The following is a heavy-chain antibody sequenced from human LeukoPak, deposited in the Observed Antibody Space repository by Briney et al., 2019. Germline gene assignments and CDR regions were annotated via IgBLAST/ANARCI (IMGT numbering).Heavy chain of an antibody. V-gene: IGHV3-30*18. CDR3: AKDQRIAAAGESDY. CDR1: GFTFSSYG. CDR2: ISYDGSNK. D-gene: IGHD6-13*01. Sequence: GGSLRLSCAASGFTFSSYGMHWVRQAPGKGLEWVAVISYDGSNKYYADSVKGRFTISRDNSKNTLYLQMNSLRAEDTAVYYCAKDQRIAAAGESDYWGQGTLVTVSS. J-gene: IGHJ4*02.